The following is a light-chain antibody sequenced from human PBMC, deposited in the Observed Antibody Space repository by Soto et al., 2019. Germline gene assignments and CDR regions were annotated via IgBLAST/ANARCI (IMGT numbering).Light chain of an antibody. Sequence: QSVLTQPPSASGTPGQRVSISCSGSRPNIGSNFVNWYRQLPGTAPTLLIHTNDQRPSGVPGRFSGSKSGASASLAISGLKSEDEADYFCAAWDDDLNGVVFGGGTQLTVL. CDR1: RPNIGSNF. J-gene: IGLJ2*01. CDR3: AAWDDDLNGVV. V-gene: IGLV1-44*01. CDR2: TND.